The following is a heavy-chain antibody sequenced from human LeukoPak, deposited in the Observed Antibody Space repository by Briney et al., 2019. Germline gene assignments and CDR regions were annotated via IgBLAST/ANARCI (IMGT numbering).Heavy chain of an antibody. D-gene: IGHD1-26*01. Sequence: RGSLGLFCVASGFNVSSTYVNWVGQAPGKGLEWVSLINSGGTTYYPDSVKGRFTIARDNSKNTLFLQMNSLRAEDSGVYYCAREWREAQKDAFDFWGGGTRVTVSS. V-gene: IGHV3-66*01. J-gene: IGHJ3*01. CDR1: GFNVSSTY. CDR3: AREWREAQKDAFDF. CDR2: INSGGTT.